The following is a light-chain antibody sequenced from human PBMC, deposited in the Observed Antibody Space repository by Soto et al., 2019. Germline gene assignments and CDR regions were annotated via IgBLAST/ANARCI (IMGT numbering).Light chain of an antibody. CDR2: GAS. CDR3: HQRSNWPLT. CDR1: QTVRSSS. J-gene: IGKJ4*01. V-gene: IGKV3D-20*02. Sequence: EIVLTQSPGTLSVSPGERATLSCRASQTVRSSSLAWYQQKPGQAPRLLIYGASGRATGIPDKFSGSGSGTDFTLTISRLEPEDFAIYYCHQRSNWPLTFGGGTRLEIK.